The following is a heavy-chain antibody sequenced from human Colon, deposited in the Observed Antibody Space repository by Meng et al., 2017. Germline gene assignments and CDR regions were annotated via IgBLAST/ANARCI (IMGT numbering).Heavy chain of an antibody. CDR2: INHTGNT. Sequence: QVQPQRVGPGRLKLSETLSLTCAVYGGSFSGYSWSWIRQPPGKGLEWIGEINHTGNTSYNPSLKSRLTISVDTSKNQFSLNLSSVTAADTALYYCARSVRLGVAGKSSAYWGQGTLVTVSS. CDR3: ARSVRLGVAGKSSAY. V-gene: IGHV4-34*01. CDR1: GGSFSGYS. J-gene: IGHJ4*02. D-gene: IGHD6-19*01.